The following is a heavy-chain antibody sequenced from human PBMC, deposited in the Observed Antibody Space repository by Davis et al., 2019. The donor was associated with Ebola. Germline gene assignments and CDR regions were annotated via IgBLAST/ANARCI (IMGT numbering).Heavy chain of an antibody. V-gene: IGHV1-18*04. J-gene: IGHJ5*02. D-gene: IGHD6-13*01. CDR3: VRDYSSRWYGWFDP. CDR1: GYTFTSYG. Sequence: AASVKVSCKASGYTFTSYGISWVRQAPGQGLEWMGWISAYNGNTNYAQKLQGRVTMTTDTSTSTAYMELRSLRSDDTAVYYCVRDYSSRWYGWFDPWGQGTLVTVSS. CDR2: ISAYNGNT.